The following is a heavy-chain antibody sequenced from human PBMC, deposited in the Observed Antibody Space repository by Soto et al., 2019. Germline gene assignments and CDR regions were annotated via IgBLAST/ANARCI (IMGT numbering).Heavy chain of an antibody. CDR2: ISSSSSYI. V-gene: IGHV3-21*01. Sequence: EVQLVESGGGLVKPGGSLRLSCAASGFTFSSYSMNWVRQAPGKGLEWVSSISSSSSYIYYADSVKGRFTISRDNAKNSLYLQMNSLRAEDTAVYYCARDQFPPYYYDSSGYYYGSDYWGQGTLVTVSS. CDR1: GFTFSSYS. CDR3: ARDQFPPYYYDSSGYYYGSDY. D-gene: IGHD3-22*01. J-gene: IGHJ4*02.